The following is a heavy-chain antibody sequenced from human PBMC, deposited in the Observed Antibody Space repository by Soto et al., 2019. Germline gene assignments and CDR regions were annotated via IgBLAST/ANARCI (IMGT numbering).Heavy chain of an antibody. CDR2: FDPEDGET. CDR3: ATAGITIFGVVPEVYAFDI. CDR1: GYTLTELS. V-gene: IGHV1-24*01. D-gene: IGHD3-3*01. J-gene: IGHJ3*02. Sequence: GASVKVSCKVSGYTLTELSMHWVRQAPGKGLDWMGGFDPEDGETIYAQKFQGRVTMTEDTSTDTAYMELSSLRSEDTAVYYCATAGITIFGVVPEVYAFDIWGQGTMVTVSS.